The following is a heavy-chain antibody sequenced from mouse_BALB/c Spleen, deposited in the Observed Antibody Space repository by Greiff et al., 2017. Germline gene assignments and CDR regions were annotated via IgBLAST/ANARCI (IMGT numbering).Heavy chain of an antibody. CDR3: ARGSRNHREGMGDY. J-gene: IGHJ4*01. Sequence: EVQLQQSGAELVKPGASVKLSCTASGFNIKDTYMHWVKQRPEQGLEWIGRIDPANGNTKYDPKFQGKATITADTSSNTAYLQLSSLTSEDTAVYYCARGSRNHREGMGDYWGQGTSVTVSS. V-gene: IGHV14-3*02. D-gene: IGHD2-10*02. CDR2: IDPANGNT. CDR1: GFNIKDTY.